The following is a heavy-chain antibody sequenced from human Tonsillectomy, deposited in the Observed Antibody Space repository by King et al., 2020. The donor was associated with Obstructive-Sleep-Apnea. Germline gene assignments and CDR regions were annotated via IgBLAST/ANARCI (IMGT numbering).Heavy chain of an antibody. CDR2: IFPGFSDT. Sequence: VQLVQSGAEVKKPGESLKISCKGSGYRVSNYWIVWVRQMPGKGLGWMVIIFPGFSDTTYRPSFQGQVAISADKSISTAYPQWSSLKASDTAMYYCARGTDGYFDLWGHGTLVTVSS. D-gene: IGHD1-1*01. J-gene: IGHJ2*01. V-gene: IGHV5-51*01. CDR3: ARGTDGYFDL. CDR1: GYRVSNYW.